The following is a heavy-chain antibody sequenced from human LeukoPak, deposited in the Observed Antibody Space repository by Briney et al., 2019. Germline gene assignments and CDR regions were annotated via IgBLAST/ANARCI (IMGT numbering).Heavy chain of an antibody. V-gene: IGHV4-59*01. CDR2: ISYSGST. D-gene: IGHD3-16*01. J-gene: IGHJ4*02. CDR1: GGSISSYY. Sequence: SETLSLTCTVSGGSISSYYWSWIRQPPGKGLEWIGYISYSGSTNYNPSLKSRVTISVDTSKNQFSLKLSSVTAADTAVYYCARGGTYALVWGQGTLVTVSS. CDR3: ARGGTYALV.